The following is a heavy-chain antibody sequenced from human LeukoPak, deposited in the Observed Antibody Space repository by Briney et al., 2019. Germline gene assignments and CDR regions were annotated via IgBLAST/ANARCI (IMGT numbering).Heavy chain of an antibody. J-gene: IGHJ6*03. CDR3: ARDAQWLVPEGYYFYMDV. V-gene: IGHV3-21*01. Sequence: GGSLRLSCAGSGFTFSRYSMNWFRQAPGKGLERVSSISSSSSYIFYADSVKSRFTISRDNANNSLYLQMSSLRAEDTAVYYCARDAQWLVPEGYYFYMDVWGKGTTVTVSS. D-gene: IGHD6-19*01. CDR1: GFTFSRYS. CDR2: ISSSSSYI.